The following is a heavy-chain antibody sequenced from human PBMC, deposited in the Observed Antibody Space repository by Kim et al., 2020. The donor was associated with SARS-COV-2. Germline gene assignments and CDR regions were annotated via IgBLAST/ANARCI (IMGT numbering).Heavy chain of an antibody. CDR1: GGTFSSYA. Sequence: SVKVSCKASGGTFSSYAISWVRQAPGQGLEWMGGIIPIFGTANYAQKFQGRVTITADESTSTAYMELSSLRSEDTAVYYCARNVVTMGGPHYYYYGMDVWGQGTTVTVSS. V-gene: IGHV1-69*13. J-gene: IGHJ6*02. D-gene: IGHD3-16*01. CDR2: IIPIFGTA. CDR3: ARNVVTMGGPHYYYYGMDV.